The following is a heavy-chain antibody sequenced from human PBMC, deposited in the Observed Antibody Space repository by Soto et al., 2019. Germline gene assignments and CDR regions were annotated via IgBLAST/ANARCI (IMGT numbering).Heavy chain of an antibody. CDR1: GFTFSNAW. CDR3: TIDRLGVAPFTH. D-gene: IGHD2-15*01. CDR2: IKTKTEGGTI. V-gene: IGHV3-15*01. Sequence: EVQLVQSGGGLVKPGGSLRLSCAASGFTFSNAWMSWVRQAPGKGLEWVGRIKTKTEGGTIDYAAPVKGRVTISRDDSENTLYLQMNSLETEDTAVYYCTIDRLGVAPFTHWGQGTLVTVSS. J-gene: IGHJ4*02.